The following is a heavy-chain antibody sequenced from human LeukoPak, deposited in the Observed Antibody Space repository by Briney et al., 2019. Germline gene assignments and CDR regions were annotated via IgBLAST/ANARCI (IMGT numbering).Heavy chain of an antibody. D-gene: IGHD3-3*01. V-gene: IGHV4-61*02. CDR1: GGSISGGSYY. Sequence: SQTLTLTCTVSGGSISGGSYYWSWIRQPAGKGLEWIGRIYTSGSTNYNPSLKSRVTISVDTSKNQFSLKLSSVTAADTAVYYCATHGVGYDFWSGSHAFDIWGQGTMVTVSS. CDR2: IYTSGST. J-gene: IGHJ3*02. CDR3: ATHGVGYDFWSGSHAFDI.